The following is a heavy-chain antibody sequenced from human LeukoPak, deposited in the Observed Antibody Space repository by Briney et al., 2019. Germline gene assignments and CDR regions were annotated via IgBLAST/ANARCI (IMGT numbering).Heavy chain of an antibody. CDR2: INDSENT. CDR1: GVSFSGSY. V-gene: IGHV4-34*01. D-gene: IGHD3-9*01. Sequence: KPSETPSLTCAVYGVSFSGSYWSRIRQPPGKGLEWIVEINDSENTNYNPSLKSRVTISIDTSKNQFSLTLTSVTATDTAVYYCAGGHRNWLLSWFDPWGRGTLVTVSS. J-gene: IGHJ5*02. CDR3: AGGHRNWLLSWFDP.